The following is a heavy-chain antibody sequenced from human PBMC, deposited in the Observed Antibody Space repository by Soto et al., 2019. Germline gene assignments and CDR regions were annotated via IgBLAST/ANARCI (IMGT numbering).Heavy chain of an antibody. CDR2: IIPIFGTA. D-gene: IGHD4-17*01. V-gene: IGHV1-69*13. CDR3: AREVDPYYGGNSLSLDY. J-gene: IGHJ4*02. Sequence: ASVKVSCKASGGTFSSYAISWVRQAPGQGLEWMGGIIPIFGTANYAQKFQGRVTITADESTCTAYMELKYLRSEDTAVYFCAREVDPYYGGNSLSLDYWGQGTLVTVSS. CDR1: GGTFSSYA.